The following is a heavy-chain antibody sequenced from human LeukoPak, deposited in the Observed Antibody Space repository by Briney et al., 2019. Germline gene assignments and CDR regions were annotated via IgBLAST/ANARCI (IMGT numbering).Heavy chain of an antibody. J-gene: IGHJ6*02. CDR1: GFTVSSNY. Sequence: PGGSLRLSCAASGFTVSSNYMSWVRQAPGEGLEWVSVIYSGGSTYYADSVKGRFTISRDNSKNTLYLQMNSLRAEDTAVYYCARRQRVRGVIYYGMDVWGQGTTVTVSS. CDR3: ARRQRVRGVIYYGMDV. CDR2: IYSGGST. V-gene: IGHV3-66*01. D-gene: IGHD3-10*01.